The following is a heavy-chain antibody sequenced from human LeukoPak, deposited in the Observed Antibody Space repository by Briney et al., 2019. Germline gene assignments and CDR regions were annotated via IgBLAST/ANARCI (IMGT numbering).Heavy chain of an antibody. Sequence: SETLSLTCAVYGGSFSGYYWSWIRQPPGKGLEWIGEINHSGSTNYNPSLKSRVTISVDTSKNQFSLKLSSVTAADTAVYYCARGAGGDYVWGSYRPALDYWGQGTLVTVSS. D-gene: IGHD3-16*02. CDR2: INHSGST. CDR3: ARGAGGDYVWGSYRPALDY. CDR1: GGSFSGYY. V-gene: IGHV4-34*01. J-gene: IGHJ4*02.